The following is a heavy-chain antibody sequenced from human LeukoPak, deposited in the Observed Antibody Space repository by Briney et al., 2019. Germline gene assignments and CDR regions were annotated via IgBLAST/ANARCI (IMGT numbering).Heavy chain of an antibody. D-gene: IGHD5-12*01. CDR3: TTGYVVTSDAFDI. CDR2: IRSKANSYAT. CDR1: GFTFSGSA. V-gene: IGHV3-73*01. J-gene: IGHJ3*02. Sequence: GGSLRLSCAASGFTFSGSAMHWVRQASGKGLEWVGRIRSKANSYATAYAASVKGRFTISRDDSRNTAYLQMNSLKTEDTAVYYCTTGYVVTSDAFDIWGQGTMVTVSS.